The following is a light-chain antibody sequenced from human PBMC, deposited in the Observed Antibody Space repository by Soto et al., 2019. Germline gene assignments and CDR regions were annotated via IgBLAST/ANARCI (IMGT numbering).Light chain of an antibody. Sequence: QSALTQPASVSGSPGQSITISCTGTSSDVGSYNLVSWYQRHPGNAPKLMIYEGSKRPSGVSNRFFGSKSGNTASLTISGLQAEDEADYYCCSFARGSTLVFGGGTKLTVL. CDR1: SSDVGSYNL. J-gene: IGLJ3*02. V-gene: IGLV2-23*01. CDR2: EGS. CDR3: CSFARGSTLV.